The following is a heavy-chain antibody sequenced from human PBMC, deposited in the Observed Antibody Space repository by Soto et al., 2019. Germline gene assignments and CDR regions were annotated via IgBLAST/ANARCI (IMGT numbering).Heavy chain of an antibody. J-gene: IGHJ6*02. Sequence: QVQLQESGPGLVKPSQTLSLTCTVSGGSISSGGYYWSWIRQHPGKGLEWIGYIYYSGSTYYNPSLKSRVTISVDTSKTQFSLKLSSVTAADTAVYYCASSSIAARPYYYGMDVWGQGTTVTVSS. CDR1: GGSISSGGYY. V-gene: IGHV4-31*03. CDR2: IYYSGST. CDR3: ASSSIAARPYYYGMDV. D-gene: IGHD6-6*01.